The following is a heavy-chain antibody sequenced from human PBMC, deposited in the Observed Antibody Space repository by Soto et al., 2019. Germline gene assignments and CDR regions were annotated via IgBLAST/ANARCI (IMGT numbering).Heavy chain of an antibody. CDR1: GGTLSDHG. V-gene: IGHV1-69*06. CDR2: TIPVFDTA. Sequence: QVQLEQSGAEVKKPGSSVKVSCKASGGTLSDHGVSWLRQAPGQGLEWVGGTIPVFDTAKYAQKFQGRVTIAADKSTNIAYMELSSLRSEDTAFYYCARGVYGSGNYYTGPSAFDFWGQGTMVIVSS. CDR3: ARGVYGSGNYYTGPSAFDF. J-gene: IGHJ3*01. D-gene: IGHD3-10*01.